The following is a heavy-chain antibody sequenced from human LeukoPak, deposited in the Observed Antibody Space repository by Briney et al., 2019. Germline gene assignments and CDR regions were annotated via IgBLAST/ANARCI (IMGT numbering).Heavy chain of an antibody. J-gene: IGHJ4*02. CDR2: IYPGDSDT. V-gene: IGHV5-51*01. CDR1: GYSFINYW. CDR3: ARRRGYSYGPEFDY. Sequence: SGESLKISCKGSGYSFINYWISWVRQMPGKGLEWMGIIYPGDSDTRYSPSFQGQVTISADKSISTPYLQWSSLKASDTAMYYCARRRGYSYGPEFDYWGQGTLVTVSS. D-gene: IGHD5-18*01.